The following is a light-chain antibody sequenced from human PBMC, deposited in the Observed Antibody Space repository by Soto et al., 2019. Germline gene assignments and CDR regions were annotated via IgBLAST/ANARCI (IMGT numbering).Light chain of an antibody. V-gene: IGKV3-20*01. CDR1: QSVTRNS. J-gene: IGKJ4*01. CDR2: DAS. CDR3: QQYGNSPRS. Sequence: EIMLSQSPCTLSLSPGERATLSCRPSQSVTRNSVAWYQQRPGQPPRLLIYDASTRATGIPDRFSGSGSGTDFTLTISRLEPEDFAVYYCQQYGNSPRSFGG.